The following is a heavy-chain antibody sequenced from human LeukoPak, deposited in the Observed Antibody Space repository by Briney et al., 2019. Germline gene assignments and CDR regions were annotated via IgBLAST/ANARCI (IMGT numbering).Heavy chain of an antibody. V-gene: IGHV3-7*03. J-gene: IGHJ4*02. CDR2: IKQDGGET. CDR1: GFTFSGYW. CDR3: AKRTYYYGSGSYYFDY. Sequence: GGSLRLSCAASGFTFSGYWMSWVRQAPGKGLEWVANIKQDGGETYFADSVKGRFIISRDNSKNTLYLQMNSLRAEDTAVYYCAKRTYYYGSGSYYFDYWGQGTLVTVSS. D-gene: IGHD3-10*01.